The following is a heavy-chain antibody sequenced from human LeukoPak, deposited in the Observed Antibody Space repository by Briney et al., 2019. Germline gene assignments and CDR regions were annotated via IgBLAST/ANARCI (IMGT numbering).Heavy chain of an antibody. CDR2: ISGSGGST. Sequence: GGSLRLSCAASGFTFSSYAMSWVRQAPGKGLEWVSAISGSGGSTYYADSVKGRFTISRDNSKNTLYLQMNSLRAEDTAVYYCAKKTSAVLWFGELLYPRFFDPWGQGTLVTVSS. D-gene: IGHD3-10*01. CDR3: AKKTSAVLWFGELLYPRFFDP. CDR1: GFTFSSYA. J-gene: IGHJ5*02. V-gene: IGHV3-23*01.